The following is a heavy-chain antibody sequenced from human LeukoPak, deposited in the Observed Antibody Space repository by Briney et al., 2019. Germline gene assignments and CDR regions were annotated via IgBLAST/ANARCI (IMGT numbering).Heavy chain of an antibody. CDR2: INPSGGST. CDR3: ARTTIFGVVIILDY. V-gene: IGHV1-46*01. D-gene: IGHD3-3*01. CDR1: GYTLTSYY. Sequence: AASVKVSCKASGYTLTSYYMHWVRQASGQGLEWMGIINPSGGSTSYAQKFQGRVTMTRDMSTSTVYMELSSLRSEDTAVYYCARTTIFGVVIILDYWGQGTLVTVSS. J-gene: IGHJ4*02.